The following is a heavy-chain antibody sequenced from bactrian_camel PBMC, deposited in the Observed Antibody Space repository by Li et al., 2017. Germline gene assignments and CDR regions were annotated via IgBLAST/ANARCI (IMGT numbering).Heavy chain of an antibody. CDR2: IISYGGEST. Sequence: HVQLVESGGGSVQAGGSLRLSCAASGYTRSTGCMGWFRQAPGKEREGVATIISYGGESTHYADSVQGRFTISRDAAKETLYLQMNSLKSEDTAMYYCAEIDCGGGSLELGDWGPGTQVTVS. CDR3: AEIDCGGGSLELGD. D-gene: IGHD7*01. V-gene: IGHV3S1*01. CDR1: GYTRSTGC. J-gene: IGHJ4*01.